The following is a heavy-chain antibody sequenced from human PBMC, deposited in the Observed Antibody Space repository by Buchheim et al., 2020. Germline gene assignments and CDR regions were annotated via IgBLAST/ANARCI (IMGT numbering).Heavy chain of an antibody. D-gene: IGHD3-3*01. J-gene: IGHJ6*02. CDR1: GFTFSSYA. V-gene: IGHV3-30*04. CDR2: ISYDGSNK. Sequence: QVQLVESGGGVVQPGRSLRLSCAASGFTFSSYAMHWVRQAPGKGLEWVAVISYDGSNKYYADSVKGRFTISRDNSKNTLYLQMNSLRAEDTAVYYCARNRRFLELYGMDVWGQGTT. CDR3: ARNRRFLELYGMDV.